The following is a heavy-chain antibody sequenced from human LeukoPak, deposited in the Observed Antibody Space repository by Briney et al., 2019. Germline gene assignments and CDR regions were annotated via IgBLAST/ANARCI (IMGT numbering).Heavy chain of an antibody. V-gene: IGHV4-30-4*01. CDR1: GGSISSGDYY. J-gene: IGHJ4*02. CDR2: IYYSGGT. Sequence: SETLSLTCTVSGGSISSGDYYWSWIRQPPGKGLEWIGYIYYSGGTYYNPSLKSRVTISVDTSKNQFSLKLSSVTAADTAVYYCARGSIVVVTSPLFDYWGQGTLVTVSS. D-gene: IGHD2-21*02. CDR3: ARGSIVVVTSPLFDY.